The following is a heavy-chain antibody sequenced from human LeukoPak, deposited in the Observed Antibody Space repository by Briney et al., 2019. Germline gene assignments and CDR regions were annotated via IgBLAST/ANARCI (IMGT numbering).Heavy chain of an antibody. CDR2: IYHSGST. CDR3: ARVRGTLYYDFWSGDPSYYYMDV. Sequence: SETLSLTCAVSGYSISSGYYWGWIRQPPGKGLGWIGSIYHSGSTYYNPSLKSRVTISVDTSKNQFSLKLSSVTAADTAVYYCARVRGTLYYDFWSGDPSYYYMDVWGKGTTVTVSS. J-gene: IGHJ6*03. CDR1: GYSISSGYY. D-gene: IGHD3-3*01. V-gene: IGHV4-38-2*01.